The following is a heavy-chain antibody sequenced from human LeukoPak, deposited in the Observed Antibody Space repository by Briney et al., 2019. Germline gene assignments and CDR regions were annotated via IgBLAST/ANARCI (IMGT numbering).Heavy chain of an antibody. CDR3: ARGWELLPISYYYYGMDV. Sequence: ASVKVSCKASGYTFTGYYMHWVRQAPGQGLEWMGRINPNSGGTNYAQKFQGRVTMTRDTSISTAYMELSRLRSDDTAVYYCARGWELLPISYYYYGMDVWGQGTTVTVSS. CDR2: INPNSGGT. V-gene: IGHV1-2*06. J-gene: IGHJ6*02. D-gene: IGHD1-26*01. CDR1: GYTFTGYY.